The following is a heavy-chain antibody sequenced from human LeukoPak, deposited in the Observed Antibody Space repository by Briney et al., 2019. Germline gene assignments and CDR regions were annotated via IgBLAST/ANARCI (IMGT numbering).Heavy chain of an antibody. J-gene: IGHJ4*02. D-gene: IGHD4-17*01. CDR3: ARDSGDYGDNNIDY. Sequence: SETLSLTCAVYGGSFSGYYWSWIRQPPGKGLEWIGEINHSGSTYYNPSLKSRVTISVDTSKNQFSLKLTSVTAADTAVYYCARDSGDYGDNNIDYWGQGTLVTVSS. CDR2: INHSGST. CDR1: GGSFSGYY. V-gene: IGHV4-34*01.